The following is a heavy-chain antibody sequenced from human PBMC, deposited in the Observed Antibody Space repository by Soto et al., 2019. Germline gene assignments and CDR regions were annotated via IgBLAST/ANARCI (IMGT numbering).Heavy chain of an antibody. Sequence: SETLSLTCAVYGGPFSGYYWSWIRQPPGKGLEWIGEINHSGSTNYNPSLKSRVTISVDTSKNQFSLKLSSVTAADTAVYYCARETAMVYYYFDYWGQGTLVTVSS. CDR3: ARETAMVYYYFDY. D-gene: IGHD5-18*01. CDR1: GGPFSGYY. J-gene: IGHJ4*02. V-gene: IGHV4-34*01. CDR2: INHSGST.